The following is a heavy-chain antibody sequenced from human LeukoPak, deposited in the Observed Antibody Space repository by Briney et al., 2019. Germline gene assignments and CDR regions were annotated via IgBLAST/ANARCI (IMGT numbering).Heavy chain of an antibody. V-gene: IGHV3-73*01. Sequence: AGGPLRLSCAASGFTFSGSAMNWVRQASGKGLEWVGRIRSKANSYATAYAASVNGSVTISRDDSKNTSYLQMNSLKTEDTAVYYCTLEYYDFLSGYLYWGQGTVVTVSS. CDR2: IRSKANSYAT. J-gene: IGHJ4*02. CDR1: GFTFSGSA. CDR3: TLEYYDFLSGYLY. D-gene: IGHD3-3*01.